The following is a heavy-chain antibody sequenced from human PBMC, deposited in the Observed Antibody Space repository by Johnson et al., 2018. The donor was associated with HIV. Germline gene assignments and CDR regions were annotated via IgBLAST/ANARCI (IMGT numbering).Heavy chain of an antibody. Sequence: QMQLVESGGGVVQPERSLRLSCAASEFSFSTYAMRWVRQAPGKGLEGVAVISDDGTNTDYADAVKGRFTISRDNSKNTLYLQMGSLRAEDMAVYYCARADEWELVGRGYAFDIWGQGTMVTVSS. V-gene: IGHV3-30*14. CDR2: ISDDGTNT. CDR1: EFSFSTYA. D-gene: IGHD1-26*01. J-gene: IGHJ3*02. CDR3: ARADEWELVGRGYAFDI.